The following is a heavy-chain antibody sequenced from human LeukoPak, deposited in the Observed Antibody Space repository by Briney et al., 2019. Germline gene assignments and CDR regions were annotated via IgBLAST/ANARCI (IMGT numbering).Heavy chain of an antibody. CDR2: ISSSSSTI. CDR3: ARDRIPYYFDY. D-gene: IGHD2-15*01. Sequence: GGSLRLSCAASGFTFSSYSMNWVRQAPGKGLEWVSYISSSSSTIYYADSVKGRFTISRDNAKNSLYLQMNSLRAEDTAVYYCARDRIPYYFDYWGQGTLVTVSS. CDR1: GFTFSSYS. V-gene: IGHV3-48*01. J-gene: IGHJ4*02.